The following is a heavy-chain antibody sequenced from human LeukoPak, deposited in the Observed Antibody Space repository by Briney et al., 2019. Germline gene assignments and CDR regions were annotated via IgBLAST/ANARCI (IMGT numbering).Heavy chain of an antibody. D-gene: IGHD5-12*01. CDR2: IYYSGST. CDR3: ARAGLRGDWFDP. CDR1: GGSISSGGYY. J-gene: IGHJ5*02. Sequence: SETLSLTCTVSGGSISSGGYYWSWLRQHPGKGLEWIGYIYYSGSTYYNPSLKSRVTISVDTSKNQFSLKLSSVTAADTAVYYCARAGLRGDWFDPWGQGTLVTVSS. V-gene: IGHV4-31*03.